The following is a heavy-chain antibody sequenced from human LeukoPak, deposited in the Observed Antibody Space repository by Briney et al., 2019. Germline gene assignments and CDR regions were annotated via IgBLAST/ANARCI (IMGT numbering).Heavy chain of an antibody. Sequence: GESLKISCKGSGYSFTSYWIGWVRQMPGKGLEWMGILYPGDSNTKYSPSFQGQVTISADRSISTAYLQWSSLKASDTAMYYCARKFHYDSSGVYFDYWGQGTLVTVSS. CDR1: GYSFTSYW. CDR3: ARKFHYDSSGVYFDY. V-gene: IGHV5-51*01. J-gene: IGHJ4*02. D-gene: IGHD3-22*01. CDR2: LYPGDSNT.